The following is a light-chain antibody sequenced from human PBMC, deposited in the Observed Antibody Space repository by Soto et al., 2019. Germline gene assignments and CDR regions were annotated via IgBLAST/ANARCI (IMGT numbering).Light chain of an antibody. Sequence: EIVMTQSPATLSVSPGERATHSCRASQSVSSYLAWYQQKPGQAPRLLIYGASTRATGIPARFSGSGSGTDFTLTISSLESEDFAVYYCQQRSNWPITFGQGTRLEIK. CDR1: QSVSSY. CDR3: QQRSNWPIT. V-gene: IGKV3-11*01. J-gene: IGKJ5*01. CDR2: GAS.